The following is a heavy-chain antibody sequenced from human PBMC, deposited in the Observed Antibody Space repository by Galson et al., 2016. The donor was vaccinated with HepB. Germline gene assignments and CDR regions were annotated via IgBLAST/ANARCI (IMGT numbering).Heavy chain of an antibody. CDR1: GGSMTTYY. CDR2: IYYTGKT. D-gene: IGHD2-21*02. CDR3: ARTFCAGDCYSPNFYFDY. V-gene: IGHV4-59*12. J-gene: IGHJ4*02. Sequence: SETLSLTCTVSGGSMTTYYWSWIRQPPGKGLEWIGYIYYTGKTDFNPSLKSRATTSLDTSKNQFSLKLSSGTAADTAVYYCARTFCAGDCYSPNFYFDYWGQGALVTVSS.